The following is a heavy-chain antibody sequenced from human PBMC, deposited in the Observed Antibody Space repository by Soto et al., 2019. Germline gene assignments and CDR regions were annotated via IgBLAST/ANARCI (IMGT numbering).Heavy chain of an antibody. CDR2: ILSSDEK. CDR1: GFSLRNARMG. J-gene: IGHJ6*03. D-gene: IGHD3-22*01. V-gene: IGHV2-26*01. Sequence: QVTLKESGPVLVNPTETLTLTCTVSGFSLRNARMGVSWIRQPPGKALEWLAHILSSDEKSYNTSLKGRLTLSQDTSKSQVVLTMTNMDPVDTATYFCARMLAVNYYYYYVDVWGEGTTVTVSS. CDR3: ARMLAVNYYYYYVDV.